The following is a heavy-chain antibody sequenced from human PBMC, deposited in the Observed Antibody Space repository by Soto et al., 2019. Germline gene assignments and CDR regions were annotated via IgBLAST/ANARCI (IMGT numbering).Heavy chain of an antibody. Sequence: SQTLSLSCAISGDSVSSNSAAWNWIRQSPSRGLEWLGRTYYRSKWYNDYAVSVKSRITINPDTSKNQFSLQLNSVTPEDTAVYYCARDWTGYPTADDYYYYRMDVWGQRTTVTVSS. CDR1: GDSVSSNSAA. CDR2: TYYRSKWYN. J-gene: IGHJ6*02. D-gene: IGHD3-3*01. CDR3: ARDWTGYPTADDYYYYRMDV. V-gene: IGHV6-1*01.